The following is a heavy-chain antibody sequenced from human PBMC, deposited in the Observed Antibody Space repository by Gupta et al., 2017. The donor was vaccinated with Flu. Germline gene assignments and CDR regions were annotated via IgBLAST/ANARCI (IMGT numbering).Heavy chain of an antibody. V-gene: IGHV5-51*01. Sequence: HIRGKGLEWMGIIYPGDSDTRYSPSFQDLVTISADKSSSTAYLQWRRLKAADTAMYYCDVAAARTTYYFDYGGQGTLVTVSS. J-gene: IGHJ4*02. D-gene: IGHD6-13*01. CDR2: IYPGDSDT. CDR3: DVAAARTTYYFDY.